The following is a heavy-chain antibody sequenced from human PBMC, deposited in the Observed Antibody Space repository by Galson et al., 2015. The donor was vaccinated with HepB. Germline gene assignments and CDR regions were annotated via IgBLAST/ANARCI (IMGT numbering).Heavy chain of an antibody. Sequence: SLRLSCAASGFTFRIYWMHWVRQPPGKGLEWVSLINDEGTLRKYGDFVKGRFTISRDNAKNTVYLQLNSLRAEDTAVYYCAGLGGTSGVDAWGQGTTVTVSS. V-gene: IGHV3-74*01. CDR3: AGLGGTSGVDA. CDR1: GFTFRIYW. D-gene: IGHD1-26*01. J-gene: IGHJ6*02. CDR2: INDEGTLR.